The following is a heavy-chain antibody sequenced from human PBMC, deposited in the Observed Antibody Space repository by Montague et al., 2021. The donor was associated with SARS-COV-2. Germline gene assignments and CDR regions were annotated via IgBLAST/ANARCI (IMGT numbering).Heavy chain of an antibody. J-gene: IGHJ3*02. CDR1: GGSIGTGYYF. Sequence: SETLSLTCTVSGGSIGTGYYFWSWIRQSPGKGLEWLGTVFYRGNTYYNPSLKSRVTISVDTSTNQFSLKLTSVTVAETAIYFCARRNYCSSSSCYNGGFDNWGQRAVVTVSS. CDR3: ARRNYCSSSSCYNGGFDN. V-gene: IGHV4-39*01. D-gene: IGHD2-2*01. CDR2: VFYRGNT.